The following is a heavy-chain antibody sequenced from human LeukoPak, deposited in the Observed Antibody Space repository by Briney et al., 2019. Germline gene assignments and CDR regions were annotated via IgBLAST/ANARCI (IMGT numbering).Heavy chain of an antibody. V-gene: IGHV3-48*04. J-gene: IGHJ6*03. CDR2: ISSSTSTI. D-gene: IGHD6-6*01. CDR3: ARAATITVRPGGYYHYYMDF. Sequence: GGSLRLSCAASGFTFSYYSMNWVRQAPGKGLEWVSYISSSTSTIYYADSVKGRFTITRDNAKSSQCLQMNSLRAEDTAVYYCARAATITVRPGGYYHYYMDFWGKGTTVTVSS. CDR1: GFTFSYYS.